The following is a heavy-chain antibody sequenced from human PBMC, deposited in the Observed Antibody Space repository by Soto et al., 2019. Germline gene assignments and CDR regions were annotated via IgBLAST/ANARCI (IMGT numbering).Heavy chain of an antibody. V-gene: IGHV1-18*01. CDR1: GYTFTSYC. Sequence: GASVKVSCKASGYTFTSYCISWVRQAPGQGLEWMGWISAYNGNTNYAQKLQGRVTMTTDTSTSTAYMELRSLRSDDTAVYYCARDDNWNYNGWFDPWGQGTLVTVSS. CDR3: ARDDNWNYNGWFDP. CDR2: ISAYNGNT. J-gene: IGHJ5*02. D-gene: IGHD1-7*01.